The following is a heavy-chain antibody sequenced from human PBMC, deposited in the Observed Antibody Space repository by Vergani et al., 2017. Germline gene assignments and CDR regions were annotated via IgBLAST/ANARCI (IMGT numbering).Heavy chain of an antibody. CDR2: IYHSGST. CDR3: ARDLGHYVWGSYRPDAFDI. D-gene: IGHD3-16*02. Sequence: QVQLQESGPGLVKPSGTLSLTCAVSGGSISSSNWWSWVRQPPGKGLEWIGEIYHSGSTNYNPSLKSRVTISVDKSKNQFSLKLSSVTAADTAVYYCARDLGHYVWGSYRPDAFDIWGQGTMVTVSS. J-gene: IGHJ3*02. CDR1: GGSISSSNW. V-gene: IGHV4-4*02.